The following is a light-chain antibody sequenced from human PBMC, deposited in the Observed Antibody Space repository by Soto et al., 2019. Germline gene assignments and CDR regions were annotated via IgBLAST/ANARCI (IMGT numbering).Light chain of an antibody. CDR3: QQYNSYSRT. CDR2: DAS. J-gene: IGKJ1*01. Sequence: DIQMTQSPSTLSASVGDRVTITCRASQSISSWLAWYQQKPGQAPKLLIYDASSLDSGVPSRFSGSGSGTEFTPTISSLQPYDFATYYCQQYNSYSRTFGQGTKVEIK. V-gene: IGKV1-5*01. CDR1: QSISSW.